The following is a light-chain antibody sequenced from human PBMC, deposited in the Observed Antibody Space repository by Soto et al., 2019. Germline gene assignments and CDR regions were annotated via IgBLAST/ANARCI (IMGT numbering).Light chain of an antibody. CDR2: GAS. CDR1: QSVNNNF. V-gene: IGKV3-20*01. Sequence: EIVLTQSPGTLSLSLGERATLSCRASQSVNNNFLAWYQQKPGQSPRLLIYGASSRATGVPDRFSGGGSGTEFTLTISRLEPEDFAVYYCQQYSRVPRTFGQGTKVDIK. CDR3: QQYSRVPRT. J-gene: IGKJ1*01.